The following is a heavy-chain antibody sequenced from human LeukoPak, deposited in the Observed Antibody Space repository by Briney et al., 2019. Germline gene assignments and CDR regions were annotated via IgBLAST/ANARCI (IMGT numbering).Heavy chain of an antibody. CDR1: GYTFTGYC. V-gene: IGHV1-2*02. Sequence: ASVKVSCKASGYTFTGYCMHWVRQAPGQGLEWMGWINPNSGGTNYAQKFQGGVTMTRDTSISTAYTELSRLRSDDTAVYYCARGTFPAHYDILTGYYPEPDYWGQGTLVTVSS. D-gene: IGHD3-9*01. CDR2: INPNSGGT. J-gene: IGHJ4*02. CDR3: ARGTFPAHYDILTGYYPEPDY.